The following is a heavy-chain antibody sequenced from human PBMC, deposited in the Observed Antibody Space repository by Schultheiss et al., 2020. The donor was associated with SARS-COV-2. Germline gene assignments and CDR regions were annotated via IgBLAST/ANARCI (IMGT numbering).Heavy chain of an antibody. CDR2: ISTYNGNT. Sequence: ASVKVSCKASGYTFISYGISWVRQAPGQGLEWMGWISTYNGNTNYAQHLQGRVTMTRNTSISTAYMELSSLRSEDTAVYYCARRNYYDSSGYYYGYWGQGTLVTVSS. CDR1: GYTFISYG. CDR3: ARRNYYDSSGYYYGY. D-gene: IGHD3-22*01. V-gene: IGHV1-18*01. J-gene: IGHJ4*02.